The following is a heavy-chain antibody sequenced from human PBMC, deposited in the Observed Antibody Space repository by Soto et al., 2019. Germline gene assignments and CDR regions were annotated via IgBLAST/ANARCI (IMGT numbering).Heavy chain of an antibody. CDR1: GFTFSSYD. CDR2: IGTAGDT. Sequence: GGSLRLSCAASGFTFSSYDMHWVRQAPGKGLEWVSAIGTAGDTYYPGSVKGRFTISRENAKNSLYLQMNSLRAGDTAVYYCAREYCSGGSCYLAPWGQGTLVTVSS. CDR3: AREYCSGGSCYLAP. J-gene: IGHJ5*02. D-gene: IGHD2-15*01. V-gene: IGHV3-13*01.